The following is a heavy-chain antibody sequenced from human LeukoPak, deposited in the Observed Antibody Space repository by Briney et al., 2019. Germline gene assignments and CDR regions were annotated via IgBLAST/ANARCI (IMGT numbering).Heavy chain of an antibody. D-gene: IGHD3-3*01. J-gene: IGHJ5*02. CDR2: INPNCGGT. Sequence: ASVKVSCKASGYTFTVYYMHWVRQAPGQGLEGMGWINPNCGGTNYAQKFQGRVTMTRDTSISTAYIELSRQRSDDTAVYYCASGTGIVLRFLEWLLRSWGQGTLVTVSS. V-gene: IGHV1-2*02. CDR1: GYTFTVYY. CDR3: ASGTGIVLRFLEWLLRS.